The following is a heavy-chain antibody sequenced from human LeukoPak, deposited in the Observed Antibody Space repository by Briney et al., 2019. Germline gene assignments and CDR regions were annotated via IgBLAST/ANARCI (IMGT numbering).Heavy chain of an antibody. CDR3: GRAPGIATIEY. V-gene: IGHV1-2*02. CDR2: INPNSGGT. J-gene: IGHJ4*02. D-gene: IGHD6-13*01. Sequence: ASVKVSCKASGYTFTANYIHWMRQAPGQGLEWMGWINPNSGGTNYAQRFQGKVTLTRDTSISTVYMEVSRLRYDDTAVYYCGRAPGIATIEYWGQGTLVTVSS. CDR1: GYTFTANY.